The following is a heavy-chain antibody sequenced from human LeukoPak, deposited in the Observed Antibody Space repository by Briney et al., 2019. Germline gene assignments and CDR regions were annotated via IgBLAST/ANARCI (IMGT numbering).Heavy chain of an antibody. CDR2: ISRNSGSL. Sequence: GGSLRLSCAASGFTFDDYAMHWVRRAPGKGLEWVSDISRNSGSLGYADSVKGRFTISRDNAKNSLYLEMNSLRTEDTALYYCAKGCSSTSCPDGHYYGMDVWGQGTTVIVSS. D-gene: IGHD2-2*01. V-gene: IGHV3-9*01. J-gene: IGHJ6*02. CDR1: GFTFDDYA. CDR3: AKGCSSTSCPDGHYYGMDV.